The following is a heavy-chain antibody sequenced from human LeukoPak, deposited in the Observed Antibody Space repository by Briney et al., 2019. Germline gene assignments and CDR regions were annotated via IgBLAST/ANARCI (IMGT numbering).Heavy chain of an antibody. Sequence: GGSLRLSCAASGFTFSKYGIHWVRQAPGKGLEWLAFIRYDGKTKYYADSVKGRFTISRDNSKSTVSLEMNNLRAEDTAVYYCAADGDWGGYSRPDYWGQGTLVTVSS. J-gene: IGHJ4*02. V-gene: IGHV3-30*02. D-gene: IGHD2-15*01. CDR3: AADGDWGGYSRPDY. CDR2: IRYDGKTK. CDR1: GFTFSKYG.